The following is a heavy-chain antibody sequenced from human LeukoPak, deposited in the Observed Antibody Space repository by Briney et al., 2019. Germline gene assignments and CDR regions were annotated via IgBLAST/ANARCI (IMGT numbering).Heavy chain of an antibody. J-gene: IGHJ4*02. CDR3: ARQTGSGLFILP. Sequence: SETLSLTCTVSGVSISSSNSYWGWIRQPPGKGLEWIGSIYYSGNTYYNASLKSQVTISIDTSKNQFSLRLTSVTAADTAVYYCARQTGSGLFILPGGQGTLVTVSS. D-gene: IGHD3/OR15-3a*01. CDR2: IYYSGNT. V-gene: IGHV4-39*01. CDR1: GVSISSSNSY.